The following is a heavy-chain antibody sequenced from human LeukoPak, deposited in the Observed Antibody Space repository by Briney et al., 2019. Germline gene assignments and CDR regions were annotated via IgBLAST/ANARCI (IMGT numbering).Heavy chain of an antibody. J-gene: IGHJ4*02. Sequence: ASVKDSCKASGYTFTSYGISWVRQAPGQGLEWMGWISAYNGNTNYAQKLQGRVTMTTDTSTSTAYMELRSLRSDDTAVYYCARGGEYFDWLLPPYFDYWGQGTLVTVSS. CDR3: ARGGEYFDWLLPPYFDY. CDR2: ISAYNGNT. D-gene: IGHD3-9*01. V-gene: IGHV1-18*01. CDR1: GYTFTSYG.